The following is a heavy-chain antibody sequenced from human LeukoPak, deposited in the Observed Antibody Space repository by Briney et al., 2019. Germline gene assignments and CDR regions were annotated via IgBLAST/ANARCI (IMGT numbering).Heavy chain of an antibody. CDR1: GFTFSSYW. V-gene: IGHV3-7*01. J-gene: IGHJ5*02. CDR2: IKQDGSEK. CDR3: ARDLGQYYDTSDNWFDP. Sequence: PGGSLRLSCAASGFTFSSYWMTWVRQAPGKGLEWVVNIKQDGSEKYYVDSGKGRFTISRDNAKNSLYLQMNSLRAEDTAVYYCARDLGQYYDTSDNWFDPWGQGTLVTVSS. D-gene: IGHD3-22*01.